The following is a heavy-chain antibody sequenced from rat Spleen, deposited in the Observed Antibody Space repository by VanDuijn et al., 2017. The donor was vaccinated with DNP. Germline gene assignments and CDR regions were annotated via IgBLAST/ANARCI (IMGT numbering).Heavy chain of an antibody. CDR2: IWTGGST. Sequence: QVQLKESGPGLVQPSQTLSLTCTVSGFSLTSYNVHWVRQPTGKGLEWMGIIWTGGSTDYNSALKSRLSISRDTSKSQVFLKMNSLQTEDIATYDCARGGGSYFDYWGQGVMVTVSS. D-gene: IGHD1-11*01. CDR3: ARGGGSYFDY. J-gene: IGHJ2*01. V-gene: IGHV2-30*01. CDR1: GFSLTSYN.